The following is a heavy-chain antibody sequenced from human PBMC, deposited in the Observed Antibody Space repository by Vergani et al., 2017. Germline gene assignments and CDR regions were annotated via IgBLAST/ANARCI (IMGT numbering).Heavy chain of an antibody. D-gene: IGHD5-18*01. Sequence: QVQLQESGPGLVKPSQTLSLTCTVSGGSISSGSYYWSWIRQPAGKGLEWIGRIYTSGSTNYNPSLKSRVTISVDTSKNQFSLKLSSVTAADTALYYCAKTIEGIQLWSSFDYWGQGTLVTVSS. CDR1: GGSISSGSYY. CDR3: AKTIEGIQLWSSFDY. V-gene: IGHV4-61*02. CDR2: IYTSGST. J-gene: IGHJ4*02.